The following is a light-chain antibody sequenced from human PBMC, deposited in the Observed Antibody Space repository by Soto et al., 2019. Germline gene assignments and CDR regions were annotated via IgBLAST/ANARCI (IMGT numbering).Light chain of an antibody. CDR2: QMS. J-gene: IGKJ1*01. CDR3: VQFSHFPRT. V-gene: IGKV2-24*01. CDR1: QNLVHSDGNTY. Sequence: DIVLTQTPLSSPVTLGQPASISCRSSQNLVHSDGNTYLSWVQQRRGQPPRLLNYQMSNRFSAVRNRFSGSGAGTDFTLTISRVEAEDVGIYSCVQFSHFPRTGGQGTKVEIK.